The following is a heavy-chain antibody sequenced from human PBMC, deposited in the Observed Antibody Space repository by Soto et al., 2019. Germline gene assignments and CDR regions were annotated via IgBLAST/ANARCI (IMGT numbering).Heavy chain of an antibody. CDR2: ISHRSLTI. CDR1: GFTFSDHY. Sequence: PGGSLRLSCAASGFTFSDHYMAWFRQSPERGLEWLAYISHRSLTIYHARSVKDRFTISRDDATDSLYLQMNSLRVEGTAVYFCARGGGSSPFDYWGQGTVVTVSS. V-gene: IGHV3-11*01. J-gene: IGHJ4*02. CDR3: ARGGGSSPFDY. D-gene: IGHD6-6*01.